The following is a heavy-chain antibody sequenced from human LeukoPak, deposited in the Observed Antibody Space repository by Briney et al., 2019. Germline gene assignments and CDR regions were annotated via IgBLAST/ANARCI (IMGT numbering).Heavy chain of an antibody. J-gene: IGHJ4*02. Sequence: ASVKVSCKASGYTFTSYGISWVRHAPGQGLERMGWISAYNGNTNYAQKLQGRATMTTDTSTNTAYMELRSLRSDDTAVYYCARGGRYYGSGSYPYYFDYWGQGTLVTVSS. CDR2: ISAYNGNT. V-gene: IGHV1-18*01. CDR1: GYTFTSYG. CDR3: ARGGRYYGSGSYPYYFDY. D-gene: IGHD3-10*01.